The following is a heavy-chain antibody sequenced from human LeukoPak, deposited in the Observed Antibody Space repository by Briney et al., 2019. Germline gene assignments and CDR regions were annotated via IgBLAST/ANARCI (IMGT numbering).Heavy chain of an antibody. V-gene: IGHV3-30-3*01. CDR1: GFTFSNYA. CDR2: ISSDGSNK. D-gene: IGHD3-3*01. CDR3: ARGSRRFLEWLPMGAFDI. J-gene: IGHJ3*02. Sequence: GGSLRLSCAASGFTFSNYAMHWVRQAPGKGLEWVAVISSDGSNKYYADSVKGRFTISRDNSKNTLYLQVNSLRAEDTAVYYCARGSRRFLEWLPMGAFDIWGQGTMVTVSS.